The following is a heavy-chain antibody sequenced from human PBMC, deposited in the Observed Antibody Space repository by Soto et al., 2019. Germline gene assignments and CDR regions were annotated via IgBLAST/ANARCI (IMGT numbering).Heavy chain of an antibody. D-gene: IGHD3-16*02. CDR1: GYTFTSYA. V-gene: IGHV7-4-1*01. Sequence: QVQLVQSGSELKKPGASVKVSCKASGYTFTSYAMNWVRQAPGQGLEWMGWINTNTGNPTYAQGFTGRFVFSLDTSVSTAYLQICSLKAEDTAVYYCARGPYVWGSYRPTLNDYWGQGPLVPVSS. J-gene: IGHJ4*02. CDR3: ARGPYVWGSYRPTLNDY. CDR2: INTNTGNP.